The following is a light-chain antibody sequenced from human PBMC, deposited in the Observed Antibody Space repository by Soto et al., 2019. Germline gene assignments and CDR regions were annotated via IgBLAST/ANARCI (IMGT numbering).Light chain of an antibody. V-gene: IGLV2-23*01. CDR1: SSDVGSYSL. J-gene: IGLJ1*01. CDR3: CSYADSSTYV. CDR2: EDS. Sequence: QSVLTQPASVSGSPGQSITISCTGTSSDVGSYSLVSWYQQHPGKAPKLIIYEDSKRPSGVSNRFSGSKSGNTASLTISGLQTEDEADYYCCSYADSSTYVFGTGTKVTVL.